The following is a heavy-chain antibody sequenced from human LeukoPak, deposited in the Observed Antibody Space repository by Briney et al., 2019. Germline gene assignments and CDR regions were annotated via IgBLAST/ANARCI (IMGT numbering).Heavy chain of an antibody. CDR3: ARARGYDTPDY. J-gene: IGHJ4*02. V-gene: IGHV1-8*02. Sequence: ASVKVSCKASGYTFTSYGISWVRQAPGQGLEWMGWMNPNSGNTGYAQKFQGRVTMTRNTSISTAYMELSSLRSEDTAVYYCARARGYDTPDYWGQGTLVTVSS. CDR1: GYTFTSYG. D-gene: IGHD3-9*01. CDR2: MNPNSGNT.